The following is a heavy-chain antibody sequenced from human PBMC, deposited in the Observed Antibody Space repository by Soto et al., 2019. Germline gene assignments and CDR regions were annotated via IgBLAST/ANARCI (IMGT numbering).Heavy chain of an antibody. Sequence: PSKTLSLTYAISGYRVCSNIAAWTLIRQSPSRGLEWLGRTYYRSKWYNDYAVSAKSRITINPDTSKNQFSLQLNSVTPEDTAVYYCARGIFYGMDVWGQGTTVTVSS. V-gene: IGHV6-1*01. CDR1: GYRVCSNIAA. J-gene: IGHJ6*02. CDR3: ARGIFYGMDV. CDR2: TYYRSKWYN.